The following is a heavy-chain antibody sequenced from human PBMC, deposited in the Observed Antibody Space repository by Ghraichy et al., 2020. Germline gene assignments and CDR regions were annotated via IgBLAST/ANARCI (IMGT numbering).Heavy chain of an antibody. CDR3: ARIRRYSGSSYPFDP. CDR1: GFSLSTSGMC. Sequence: SGPTLVKPTQTLTLTCTFSGFSLSTSGMCVSWIRQPPGKALEWLALIDWDDDKYYSTSLKTRLTISKDTSKNQVVLTMTNMDPVDTATYYCARIRRYSGSSYPFDPWGQGTLVTVSS. V-gene: IGHV2-70*01. D-gene: IGHD1-26*01. CDR2: IDWDDDK. J-gene: IGHJ5*02.